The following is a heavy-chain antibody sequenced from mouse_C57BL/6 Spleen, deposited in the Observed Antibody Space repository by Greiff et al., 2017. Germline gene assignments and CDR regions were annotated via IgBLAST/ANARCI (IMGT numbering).Heavy chain of an antibody. CDR3: ARSGLRRRDYAMDY. CDR2: IYPGDGDT. D-gene: IGHD2-4*01. V-gene: IGHV1-80*01. Sequence: VKLMESGAELVKPGASVKISCKASGYAFSSYWMNWVKQRPGKGLEWIGQIYPGDGDTNYNGKFKGKATLTADKSSSTAYMQLSSLTSEDSAVYFCARSGLRRRDYAMDYWGQGTSVTVSS. J-gene: IGHJ4*01. CDR1: GYAFSSYW.